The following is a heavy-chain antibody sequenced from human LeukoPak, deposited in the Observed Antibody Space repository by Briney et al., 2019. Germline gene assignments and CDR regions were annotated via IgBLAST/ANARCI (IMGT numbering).Heavy chain of an antibody. CDR1: GLTFSSYW. J-gene: IGHJ4*02. D-gene: IGHD6-25*01. V-gene: IGHV3-7*01. CDR3: ARGGGSG. Sequence: GGSLRLSCAASGLTFSSYWMNWVRQAPGKGLEWVANIRQDGSEKYYVDPVKGRFTISRDNAKNSLYLQMNSLRAEDTAVYYCARGGGSGWGQGTRVTVSS. CDR2: IRQDGSEK.